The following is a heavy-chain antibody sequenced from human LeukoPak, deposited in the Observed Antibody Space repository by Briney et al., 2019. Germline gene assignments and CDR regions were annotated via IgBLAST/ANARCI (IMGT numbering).Heavy chain of an antibody. CDR1: GFTFSSYW. D-gene: IGHD5-12*01. CDR2: IKQDGSEK. V-gene: IGHV3-7*01. Sequence: GGSLRLSCAASGFTFSSYWMSWVRQAPGKGLEWVANIKQDGSEKYYVDSVKGRFTISRDNAKNSLYLQMNSLRAEDTAVYYCARDKGRRDSGYDQYWGQGTLVIVSS. CDR3: ARDKGRRDSGYDQY. J-gene: IGHJ4*02.